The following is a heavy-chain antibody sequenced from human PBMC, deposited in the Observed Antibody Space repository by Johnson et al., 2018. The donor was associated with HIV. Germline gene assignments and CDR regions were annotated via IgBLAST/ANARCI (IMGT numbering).Heavy chain of an antibody. Sequence: QVQLVESGGGAVQPGKSLRLSCAASGFTFSGYGMHWVRQAPGKGLEWVAFIRYDGSNKYYADSVKGRFTISRDNSMHTMYLQMNSLRAEDTAVYYCARDASRGYGSELDAFDIWGQGTMVTVSS. V-gene: IGHV3-30*02. CDR3: ARDASRGYGSELDAFDI. D-gene: IGHD3-10*01. CDR2: IRYDGSNK. CDR1: GFTFSGYG. J-gene: IGHJ3*02.